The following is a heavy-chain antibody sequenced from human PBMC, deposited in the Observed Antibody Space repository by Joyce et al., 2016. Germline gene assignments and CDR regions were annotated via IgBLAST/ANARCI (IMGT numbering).Heavy chain of an antibody. CDR2: ITPNNGDT. CDR3: ARFSDAFDI. J-gene: IGHJ3*02. Sequence: QVQLLQSGAEVKKPGASVKVSCQVSGYTFTGYYLHWVRQAPGQGLEWVGWITPNNGDTSSAQKFQDRVTMTRDRSINTAYMELSGPRSDDTALYYCARFSDAFDIWGQGTMVTVSS. V-gene: IGHV1-2*02. CDR1: GYTFTGYY.